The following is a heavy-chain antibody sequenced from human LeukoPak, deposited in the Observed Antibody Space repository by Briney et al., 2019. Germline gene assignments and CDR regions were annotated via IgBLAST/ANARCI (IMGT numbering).Heavy chain of an antibody. D-gene: IGHD3-16*01. CDR3: ARHRAPEWGVAFDI. CDR2: IYYSGST. J-gene: IGHJ3*02. V-gene: IGHV4-39*01. Sequence: PSETLSLTCTVSGGSISSSSYYWGWIRQPPGKGLEWIGSIYYSGSTYYNPSLKSRVTISVDTSKNQFSLKLSSVTAADAAVYYCARHRAPEWGVAFDIWGQGTMVTVSS. CDR1: GGSISSSSYY.